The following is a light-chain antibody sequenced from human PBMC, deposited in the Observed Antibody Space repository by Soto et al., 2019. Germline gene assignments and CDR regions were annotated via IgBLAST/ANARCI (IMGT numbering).Light chain of an antibody. CDR1: QTISSY. V-gene: IGKV1-39*01. CDR2: AAS. CDR3: QQSDSTPQT. Sequence: IRMTQSPSSLSASVGDRVTITCRASQTISSYLNWYQQKPGKAPKLLIYAASSLQSGVPSRFSGSGSGTDFTLTISSLQPEDFATYYCQQSDSTPQTFGQGTKVDIK. J-gene: IGKJ1*01.